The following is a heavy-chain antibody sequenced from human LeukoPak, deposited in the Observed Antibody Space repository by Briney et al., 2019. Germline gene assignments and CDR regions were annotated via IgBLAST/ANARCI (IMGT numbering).Heavy chain of an antibody. CDR1: GFTFGDSA. CDR3: AKDPTLYGGF. J-gene: IGHJ4*02. D-gene: IGHD5-12*01. CDR2: ISWNSGLI. Sequence: GRSLRLSCAASGFTFGDSAMHWVRQPPGKGLEWVSGISWNSGLIGYADSVKGRFTISRDNAKNSLYLQMNSLRPEDTAFYYCAKDPTLYGGFWGQGTLVTVSS. V-gene: IGHV3-9*01.